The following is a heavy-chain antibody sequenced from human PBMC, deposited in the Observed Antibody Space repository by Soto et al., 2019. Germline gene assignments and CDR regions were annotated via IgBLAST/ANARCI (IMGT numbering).Heavy chain of an antibody. Sequence: SETLSLTCTVSGGSMSSDNYFWSWIRQPPGKGLEWIGYIYYSGSTYYNPSLERRITMSVDTSKKQFSLKLTFVIAGDTAIYSLDGLKFYHIVSDPAYRGSNRSDPCGQGALGTVAS. J-gene: IGHJ5*02. CDR2: IYYSGST. V-gene: IGHV4-30-4*03. CDR3: DGLKFYHIVSDPAYRGSNRSDP. D-gene: IGHD1-26*01. CDR1: GGSMSSDNYF.